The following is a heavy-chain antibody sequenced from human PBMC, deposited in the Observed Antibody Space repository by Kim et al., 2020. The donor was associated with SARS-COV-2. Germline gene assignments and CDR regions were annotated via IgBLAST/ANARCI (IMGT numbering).Heavy chain of an antibody. CDR2: IFDTGST. J-gene: IGHJ4*02. CDR1: GVSIRSSSYY. Sequence: SETLSLTCSVSGVSIRSSSYYWVWIRQPPGKGLEWIGSIFDTGSTYYNQSLNSRVTISVDTSKNQFSLNLNSVTAADTAVYYCTRAVVHTDFDYWGQGTLVTVSS. CDR3: TRAVVHTDFDY. D-gene: IGHD2-15*01. V-gene: IGHV4-39*01.